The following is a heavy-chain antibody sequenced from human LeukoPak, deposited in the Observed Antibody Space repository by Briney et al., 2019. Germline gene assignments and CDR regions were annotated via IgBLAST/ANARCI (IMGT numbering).Heavy chain of an antibody. Sequence: GGSLRLSCAASGFTFSSFAMSWVRQAPGKGLEWVSGISGSGDNTYYGDSVKGRFTISRDNSKSTMYLQMNSLRAEDTALYYCARKGSGALDTWGQGTVVTVSS. CDR2: ISGSGDNT. D-gene: IGHD1-26*01. V-gene: IGHV3-23*01. J-gene: IGHJ3*02. CDR3: ARKGSGALDT. CDR1: GFTFSSFA.